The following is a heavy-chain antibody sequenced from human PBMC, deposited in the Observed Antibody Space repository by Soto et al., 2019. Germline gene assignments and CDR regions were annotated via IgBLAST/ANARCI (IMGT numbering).Heavy chain of an antibody. D-gene: IGHD3-3*01. CDR2: IIPIFGTA. J-gene: IGHJ4*02. V-gene: IGHV1-69*05. CDR1: GGTFSSYA. CDR3: ARGVTMFGVVSALGY. Sequence: GASVKVSCKASGGTFSSYAISWVRQAPGQGLEWMGGIIPIFGTANYAQKFQGRVTITRDTSASTAYMELSSLRSEDTAVYYCARGVTMFGVVSALGYWGQGTLVTVSS.